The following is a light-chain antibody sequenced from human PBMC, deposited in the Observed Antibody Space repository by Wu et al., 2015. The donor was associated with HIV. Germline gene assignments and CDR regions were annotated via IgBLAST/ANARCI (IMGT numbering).Light chain of an antibody. CDR3: QQYASSPLT. V-gene: IGKV3-20*01. CDR1: RPVSTNY. Sequence: GDSVTLSCRASRPVSTNYLAWYQQKPGQPPKFLIYGANKRAKDTPDRFSGSGSGTDFTLRISRVEPEDLAVYYCQQYASSPLTFGGGTKIEIK. CDR2: GAN. J-gene: IGKJ4*01.